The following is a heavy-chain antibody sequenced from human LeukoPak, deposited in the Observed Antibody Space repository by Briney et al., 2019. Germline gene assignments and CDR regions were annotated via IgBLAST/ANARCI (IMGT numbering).Heavy chain of an antibody. J-gene: IGHJ4*02. D-gene: IGHD6-25*01. V-gene: IGHV3-23*01. CDR2: ITDSGGST. CDR3: AKSLAARWVIDY. Sequence: GGSLRLSCAASGFTVSDNYMSWVRQAPGKGLEWVSGITDSGGSTYYADSVKGRFTISRDNPENTLYLQMNTLRAEDTAIYFCAKSLAARWVIDYWGQGTLVTVSS. CDR1: GFTVSDNY.